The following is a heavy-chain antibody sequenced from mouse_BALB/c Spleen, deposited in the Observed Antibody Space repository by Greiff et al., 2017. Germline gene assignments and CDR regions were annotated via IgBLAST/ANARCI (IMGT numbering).Heavy chain of an antibody. D-gene: IGHD4-1*01. CDR2: ISYSGST. Sequence: DVQLQESGPSLVKPSQTLSLTCSVTGDSITSGYWNWIRKFPGNKLEYMGYISYSGSTYYNPSLKSRISITRDTSKNQHYLQLNSVTTEDTATYYCARMETGTWYFDVWGAGTTVTVSS. CDR1: GDSITSGY. CDR3: ARMETGTWYFDV. V-gene: IGHV3-8*02. J-gene: IGHJ1*01.